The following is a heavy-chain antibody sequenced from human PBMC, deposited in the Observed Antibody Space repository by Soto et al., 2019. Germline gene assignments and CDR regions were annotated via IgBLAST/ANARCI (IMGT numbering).Heavy chain of an antibody. CDR3: ARGPNPLEWFFDY. V-gene: IGHV3-30-3*01. CDR2: ISYDGSNK. D-gene: IGHD3-3*01. Sequence: GGSLRLSCAASGFTFSSYAMHWVRQAPGKGLEWVAVISYDGSNKYYADSVKGRFTISRDNSKNTLYLQMNSLRAEDTAVYYCARGPNPLEWFFDYWGQGTLVTVSS. CDR1: GFTFSSYA. J-gene: IGHJ4*02.